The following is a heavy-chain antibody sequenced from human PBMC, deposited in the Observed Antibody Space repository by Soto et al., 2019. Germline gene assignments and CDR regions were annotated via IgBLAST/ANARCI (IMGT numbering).Heavy chain of an antibody. CDR2: IYYSGST. D-gene: IGHD2-15*01. CDR3: ARHFWTRNHRVVVAATLWWFDP. V-gene: IGHV4-39*01. Sequence: KTSETLSLTCTVSGGSISSSSYYWGWIRQPPGKGLEWIGSIYYSGSTYYNPSLKSRVTISVDTSKNQFSLKLSSVTAADTAVYYCARHFWTRNHRVVVAATLWWFDPWGQGTLVTVSS. CDR1: GGSISSSSYY. J-gene: IGHJ5*02.